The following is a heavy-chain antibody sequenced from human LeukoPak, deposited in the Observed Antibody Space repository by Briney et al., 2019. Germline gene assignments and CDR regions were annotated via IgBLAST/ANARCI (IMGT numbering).Heavy chain of an antibody. CDR3: ARDRARWQPLGFDP. CDR2: IYHSGST. Sequence: PSETLSLTCAVSGGSISSSNWWSWVRQPPGKGLEWIGEIYHSGSTNYNPSLKSRVTISVDTSKNQFSLKLSSVTAADTAVYYCARDRARWQPLGFDPWGQGTLVTVSS. V-gene: IGHV4-4*02. D-gene: IGHD2-15*01. J-gene: IGHJ5*02. CDR1: GGSISSSNW.